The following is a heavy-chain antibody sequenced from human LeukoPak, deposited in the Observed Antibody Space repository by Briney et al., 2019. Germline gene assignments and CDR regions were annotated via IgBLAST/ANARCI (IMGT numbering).Heavy chain of an antibody. V-gene: IGHV4-59*01. D-gene: IGHD5-12*01. CDR2: IYYSGST. CDR1: GGSISSYY. Sequence: PLETLSLTCTVSGGSISSYYWSWIRQPPGKGLEWIGYIYYSGSTNYNPSPKSRVTISVDTSKNQFSLKLSSVTAADTAVYYCARRSGYDGIDYWGQGTLVTVSS. J-gene: IGHJ4*02. CDR3: ARRSGYDGIDY.